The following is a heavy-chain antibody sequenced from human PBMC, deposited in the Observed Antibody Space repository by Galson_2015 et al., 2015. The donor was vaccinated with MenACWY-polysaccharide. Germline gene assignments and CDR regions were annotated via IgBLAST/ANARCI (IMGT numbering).Heavy chain of an antibody. V-gene: IGHV3-30-3*01. CDR2: ISYDGSNK. J-gene: IGHJ4*02. D-gene: IGHD6-25*01. Sequence: SLRLSCAASGFTFSSYAIHWVRQAPGKGLEWVAVISYDGSNKYYADSVKGRFTISRDNSRNTLYLQMNSLRAEDTAIYYCANPGLSTGRSSDVDFWGQGTLVTVSS. CDR1: GFTFSSYA. CDR3: ANPGLSTGRSSDVDF.